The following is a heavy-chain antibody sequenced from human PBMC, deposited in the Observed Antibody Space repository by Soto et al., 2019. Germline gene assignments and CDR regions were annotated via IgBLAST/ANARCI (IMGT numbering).Heavy chain of an antibody. CDR3: ARVAITVEGVIPVTYGLDV. CDR1: GFTFSTYS. Sequence: EVKMVESGGGLVQPGGSLSLSCTASGFTFSTYSMNWVRQAPGKGLEWVSFITTSSSTIYYADSVKGRFTISRDNAKNSLYLQMNSLRDEDTAVYYCARVAITVEGVIPVTYGLDVWGQGTTVTVSS. D-gene: IGHD3-16*02. V-gene: IGHV3-48*02. J-gene: IGHJ6*02. CDR2: ITTSSSTI.